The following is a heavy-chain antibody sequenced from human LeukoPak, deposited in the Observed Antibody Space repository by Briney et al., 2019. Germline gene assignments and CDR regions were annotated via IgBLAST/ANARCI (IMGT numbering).Heavy chain of an antibody. J-gene: IGHJ6*02. CDR2: INAGNGNT. D-gene: IGHD4-17*01. CDR3: ARQNGDYPFYYYYGMDV. Sequence: ASVKVSCKASGYTFTSYAMHWVRQAPGQRLEWMGWINAGNGNTKYSQKFQGRVTITRDTSASTAYMELSSLRSEDTAVYHCARQNGDYPFYYYYGMDVWGQGTTVTVSS. CDR1: GYTFTSYA. V-gene: IGHV1-3*01.